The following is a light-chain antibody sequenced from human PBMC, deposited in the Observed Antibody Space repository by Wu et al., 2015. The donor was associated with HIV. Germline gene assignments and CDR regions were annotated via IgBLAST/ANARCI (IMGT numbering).Light chain of an antibody. CDR1: QTLNNK. CDR2: EAS. CDR3: QQYENWPPFT. Sequence: EIMLTQSPAILSVSPGQRVTLSCRASQTLNNKLAWYQHKPGQGPRLLIYEASTRATGIPPRFSGRGSGTEFTLTISNLQSEDFAIYYCQQYENWPPFTFGQGTRLEI. J-gene: IGKJ5*01. V-gene: IGKV3-15*01.